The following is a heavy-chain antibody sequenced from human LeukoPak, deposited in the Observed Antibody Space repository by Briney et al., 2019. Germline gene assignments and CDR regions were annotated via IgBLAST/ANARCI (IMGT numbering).Heavy chain of an antibody. J-gene: IGHJ3*02. Sequence: GGSLRLSWAASGFTFSSYAMSWVRQPPGKGRGWVSAISGSGASTYYADSVKGRFTISRDNSKTTLYLQMNSLRAEDTAVYYCANLKVVADAFDIWGQGTMVTVSS. CDR2: ISGSGAST. CDR3: ANLKVVADAFDI. CDR1: GFTFSSYA. D-gene: IGHD2-15*01. V-gene: IGHV3-23*01.